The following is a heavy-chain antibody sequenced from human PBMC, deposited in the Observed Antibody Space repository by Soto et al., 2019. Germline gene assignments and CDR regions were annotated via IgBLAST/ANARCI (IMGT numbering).Heavy chain of an antibody. CDR1: GFTFSSYA. CDR3: ERSYSGYPLDY. D-gene: IGHD3-22*01. Sequence: GGSLRLSCAASGFTFSSYAMSWVRQAPGKGLEWVSAISGSGGSTYYAHSVKGRFTISRDNSKNTLYLQMNSLRAEDTAVYYCERSYSGYPLDYWGQGTLVTVSS. V-gene: IGHV3-23*01. CDR2: ISGSGGST. J-gene: IGHJ4*02.